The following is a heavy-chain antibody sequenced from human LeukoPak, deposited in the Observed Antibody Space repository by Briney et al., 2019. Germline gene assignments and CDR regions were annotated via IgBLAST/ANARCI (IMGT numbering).Heavy chain of an antibody. CDR2: IYTSGST. V-gene: IGHV4-61*02. CDR3: ARDPLGYCTNGVCYSFDY. CDR1: GGSISSGSYY. J-gene: IGHJ4*02. D-gene: IGHD2-8*01. Sequence: SQTLSLTCTVSGGSISSGSYYWSWIRQPAGKGLEWIGRIYTSGSTNYNPSLKSRVTISVDTSKNQFSLELSSVIAADTAVYYCARDPLGYCTNGVCYSFDYWGQGTLVTVSS.